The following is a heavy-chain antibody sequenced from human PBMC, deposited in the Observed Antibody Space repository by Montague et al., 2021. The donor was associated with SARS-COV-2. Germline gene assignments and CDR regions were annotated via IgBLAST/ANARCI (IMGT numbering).Heavy chain of an antibody. CDR2: IYYSGTT. Sequence: QTLSLTCTVSGGSISSSNYYWGWIRQPPGKGLEWIGRIYYSGTTYYNPSLQSRVTIPVDTSKTQFSRKLSSGTAGDTAVYYCARETYTSGWFHQFDYWGQGTLVTVSS. V-gene: IGHV4-39*01. CDR3: ARETYTSGWFHQFDY. D-gene: IGHD6-19*01. CDR1: GGSISSSNYY. J-gene: IGHJ4*02.